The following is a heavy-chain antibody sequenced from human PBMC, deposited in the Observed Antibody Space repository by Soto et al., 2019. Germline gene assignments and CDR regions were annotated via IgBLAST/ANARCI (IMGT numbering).Heavy chain of an antibody. CDR3: ALTRAILRSGYYPRNNWFDP. Sequence: ASVKVSCKVSGYTLTELSMHWVRQAPGKGLEWMGGFDPEDGETIYAQKFQGRVTMTEDTSTDTAYMELSSLRSEDTAVYYCALTRAILRSGYYPRNNWFDPWGQGTLVTVSS. CDR1: GYTLTELS. CDR2: FDPEDGET. D-gene: IGHD3-3*01. V-gene: IGHV1-24*01. J-gene: IGHJ5*02.